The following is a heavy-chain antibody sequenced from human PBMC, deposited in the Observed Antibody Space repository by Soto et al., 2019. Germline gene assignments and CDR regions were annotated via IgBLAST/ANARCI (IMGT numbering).Heavy chain of an antibody. CDR3: ARSAGWYAVHS. CDR1: AVSISSGSF. V-gene: IGHV4-4*02. J-gene: IGHJ4*02. CDR2: IHHSGST. D-gene: IGHD6-19*01. Sequence: QVQLQDSGPGLVKPSGTLSLTYAVSAVSISSGSFWGWVRQPPGKGLEWIGDIHHSGSTNYNPSLKSRVTIAVDTSKNHFSLRLNAVTAADTAVYYCARSAGWYAVHSWGQGILVIVSS.